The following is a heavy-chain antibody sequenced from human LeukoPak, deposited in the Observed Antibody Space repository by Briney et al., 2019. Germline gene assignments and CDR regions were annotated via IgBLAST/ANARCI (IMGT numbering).Heavy chain of an antibody. CDR2: ISSNGGST. CDR1: GFTFDDYG. Sequence: GGSLRLSCAASGFTFDDYGMSWVRQAPGKGLEYVSAISSNGGSTYYANSVKGRFTISRDNSKNTLYLQMGSLRAEDMSVYYCARDIVWGGGATTGQFDYWGQGTLVTVSS. CDR3: ARDIVWGGGATTGQFDY. D-gene: IGHD1-26*01. V-gene: IGHV3-64*01. J-gene: IGHJ4*02.